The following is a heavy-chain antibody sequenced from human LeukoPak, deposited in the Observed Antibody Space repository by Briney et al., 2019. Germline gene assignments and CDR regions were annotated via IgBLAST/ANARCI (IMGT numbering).Heavy chain of an antibody. CDR2: IKSKTDGGTT. V-gene: IGHV3-15*01. D-gene: IGHD6-19*01. Sequence: GGTLRLSYAASGFTFSNTWMSRGRQAPGQGREWVGRIKSKTDGGTTDYAAPVKGRFTISRDDSKNTLYLQMNSLKTEDTAVYYCTTEAVPFDYWGQGTLVTVSS. CDR1: GFTFSNTW. CDR3: TTEAVPFDY. J-gene: IGHJ4*02.